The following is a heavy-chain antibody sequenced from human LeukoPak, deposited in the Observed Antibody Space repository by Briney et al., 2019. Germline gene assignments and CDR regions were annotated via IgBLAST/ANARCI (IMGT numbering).Heavy chain of an antibody. CDR1: GGTFSSYA. CDR3: ARGSRYYFDY. Sequence: SVKVSCKASGGTFSSYAISWVLQAPGQGLEWMGRIIPIFGTANYAQKFQGRVTITTDESTSTAYMELSSLRSEDTAVYYCARGSRYYFDYWGQGTLVTVSS. D-gene: IGHD6-6*01. J-gene: IGHJ4*02. CDR2: IIPIFGTA. V-gene: IGHV1-69*05.